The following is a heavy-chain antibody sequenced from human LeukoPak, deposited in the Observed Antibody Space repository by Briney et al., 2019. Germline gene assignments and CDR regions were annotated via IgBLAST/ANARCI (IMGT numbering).Heavy chain of an antibody. V-gene: IGHV1-2*02. J-gene: IGHJ4*02. CDR2: INPNSGGT. CDR1: GYTFTGYY. Sequence: GASVKVSCKASGYTFTGYYMHWVRQAPGQGLEWMGWINPNSGGTNYAQKFQGTVTMTRDTSIATAYMELDRLRSDDTAVYYCARVGGDGYNYDFDYWGQGTLVTVSS. CDR3: ARVGGDGYNYDFDY. D-gene: IGHD5-24*01.